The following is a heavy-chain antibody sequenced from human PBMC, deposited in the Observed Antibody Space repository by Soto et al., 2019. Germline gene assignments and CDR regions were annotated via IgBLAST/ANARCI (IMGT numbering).Heavy chain of an antibody. CDR1: GGSISSYY. CDR2: IYYRGST. V-gene: IGHV4-59*01. Sequence: PSETLSLTCTVSGGSISSYYWSWIRQPPGKGLEWIGYIYYRGSTNYNPSLKSRVTISVDTSKNQFSLKLSSVTAADTAVYYCARGDYGGNADYWGQGTLVTVSS. CDR3: ARGDYGGNADY. D-gene: IGHD4-17*01. J-gene: IGHJ4*02.